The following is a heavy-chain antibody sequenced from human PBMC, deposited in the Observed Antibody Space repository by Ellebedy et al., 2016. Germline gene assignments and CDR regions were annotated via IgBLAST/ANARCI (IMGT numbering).Heavy chain of an antibody. D-gene: IGHD1-26*01. CDR1: GDSITSYY. CDR3: TKTTREPI. J-gene: IGHJ4*02. Sequence: SETLSLXXTVSGDSITSYYWSWIRQPPGKGLECIGYIPHSGDINYNPSLKSRVTMSMDMSKNQFSLRLSSVTAADTAVYYCTKTTREPIWGQGTLVTVSS. V-gene: IGHV4-59*01. CDR2: IPHSGDI.